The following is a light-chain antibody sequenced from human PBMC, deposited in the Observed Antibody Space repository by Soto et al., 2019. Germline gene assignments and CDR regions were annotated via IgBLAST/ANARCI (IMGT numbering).Light chain of an antibody. CDR2: GAS. CDR1: QVVSSN. J-gene: IGKJ3*01. Sequence: EIVMTQSPATLSVSPGERATLSCRASQVVSSNVAWYQQHPGQAPRLLIYGASTRATGIPARFSGSGSGTEFTLTISSLQSEDFAVYYCQQYNNWPLFGPGTKVDIK. V-gene: IGKV3-15*01. CDR3: QQYNNWPL.